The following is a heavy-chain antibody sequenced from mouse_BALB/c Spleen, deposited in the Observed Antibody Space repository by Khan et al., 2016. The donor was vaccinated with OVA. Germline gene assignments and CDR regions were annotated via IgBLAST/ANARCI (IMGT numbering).Heavy chain of an antibody. Sequence: QMQLEESGPGLVAPSQSLSITCTVSGFSLTGYGVNWVRQPPGKGLEWLGMIWGDGSTDYNSALKSRLSISKDNSKSQVFLKMNSLQTEDTARYYCARADYGNYREAMDYWGQGTSVTVSS. V-gene: IGHV2-6-7*01. CDR3: ARADYGNYREAMDY. CDR1: GFSLTGYG. CDR2: IWGDGST. J-gene: IGHJ4*01. D-gene: IGHD2-1*01.